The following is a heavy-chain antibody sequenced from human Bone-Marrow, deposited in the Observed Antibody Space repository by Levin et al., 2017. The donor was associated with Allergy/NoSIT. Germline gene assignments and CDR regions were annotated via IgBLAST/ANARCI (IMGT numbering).Heavy chain of an antibody. CDR3: SRDLLGADDY. Sequence: ASVKVSCAASEFIFSDYWMHWVRQAPGKGLEWVSRTNEDGSIKNYADSVKGRFAISRDNVKNTLYLQMNSLRVEDTAIYYCSRDLLGADDYWGQGTLVTVSS. V-gene: IGHV3-74*01. D-gene: IGHD4/OR15-4a*01. CDR1: EFIFSDYW. CDR2: TNEDGSIK. J-gene: IGHJ4*02.